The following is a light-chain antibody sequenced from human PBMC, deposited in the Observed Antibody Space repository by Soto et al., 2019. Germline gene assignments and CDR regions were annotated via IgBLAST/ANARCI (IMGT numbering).Light chain of an antibody. CDR3: SVWDDSLRGWV. J-gene: IGLJ3*02. CDR2: NNN. Sequence: QSVLTQPPSASGTPGQRVTISFSGSNFNIGSHTVNWYQQLPGTAPKLLMHNNNQRPSGVPDRFSGSKSGTSASLAISGLQAEDEADYTCSVWDDSLRGWVFGGGTKLTVL. CDR1: NFNIGSHT. V-gene: IGLV1-44*01.